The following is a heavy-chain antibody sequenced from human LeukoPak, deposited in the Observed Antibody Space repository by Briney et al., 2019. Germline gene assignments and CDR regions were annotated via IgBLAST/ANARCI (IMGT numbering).Heavy chain of an antibody. Sequence: SETLSLTCTVSGGPINSENIYWGWIRQPPGKVLEWIGTIYYSRSTYYNPSLRSRVTMSVDTSKNQFSLKLTSVTAADTAVYYCARDFSSWSHYKGSRFDPWGQGSLVTVSS. CDR1: GGPINSENIY. J-gene: IGHJ5*02. D-gene: IGHD6-6*01. CDR3: ARDFSSWSHYKGSRFDP. CDR2: IYYSRST. V-gene: IGHV4-39*02.